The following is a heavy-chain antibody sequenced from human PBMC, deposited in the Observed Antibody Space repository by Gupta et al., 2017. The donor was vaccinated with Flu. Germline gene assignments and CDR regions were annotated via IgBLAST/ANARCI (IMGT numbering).Heavy chain of an antibody. Sequence: GKGVEWVSAISGRRVRTFYTVSVKCRFTISRDNTKNTLYLKRNRLRVEDTAVCDCAKVNTCYSSGYYSYFDSWGQGALVTVSS. V-gene: IGHV3-23*01. D-gene: IGHD3-22*01. CDR3: AKVNTCYSSGYYSYFDS. CDR2: ISGRRVRT. J-gene: IGHJ4*02.